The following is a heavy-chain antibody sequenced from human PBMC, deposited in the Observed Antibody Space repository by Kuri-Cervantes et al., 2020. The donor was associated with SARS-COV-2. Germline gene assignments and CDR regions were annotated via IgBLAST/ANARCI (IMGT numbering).Heavy chain of an antibody. D-gene: IGHD2-15*01. CDR2: IIPIFGTA. Sequence: SVKVSCKASGGTFSSYAISWVRQAPGQGLEWMGGIIPIFGTANYAQKFQGRVTITADESTSTAYMELSSLRSEDTAVYYCARAWDCSGGSCYYYYYGMDVWGQGTTVTVSS. CDR1: GGTFSSYA. V-gene: IGHV1-69*13. CDR3: ARAWDCSGGSCYYYYYGMDV. J-gene: IGHJ6*02.